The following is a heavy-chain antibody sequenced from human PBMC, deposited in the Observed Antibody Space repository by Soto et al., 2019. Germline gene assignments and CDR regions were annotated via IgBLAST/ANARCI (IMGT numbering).Heavy chain of an antibody. CDR1: GFTFSSYA. CDR2: IKCDGSNK. V-gene: IGHV3-30-3*01. CDR3: ARAGPLGPFDY. J-gene: IGHJ4*02. Sequence: GGSLRLSCAASGFTFSSYAMHWVRQAPGKGLEWVSLIKCDGSNKNYADSAKGRFTISRDNAKNTLYLQMNSLRAEDTAVYYCARAGPLGPFDYWGQGTLVTVSS.